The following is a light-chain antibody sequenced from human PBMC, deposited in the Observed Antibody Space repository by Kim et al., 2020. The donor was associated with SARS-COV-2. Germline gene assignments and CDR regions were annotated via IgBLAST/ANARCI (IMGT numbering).Light chain of an antibody. V-gene: IGLV1-44*01. Sequence: GQKVTTYCSGSRSDNGSNVVNWYQQLPGPAPKLLIYSNDYRSSGVPDRFSGSKSGTSASLAISGLQSEDEADYYCVAWDDSLSGSVFGGGTQLTVL. CDR3: VAWDDSLSGSV. CDR1: RSDNGSNV. CDR2: SND. J-gene: IGLJ3*02.